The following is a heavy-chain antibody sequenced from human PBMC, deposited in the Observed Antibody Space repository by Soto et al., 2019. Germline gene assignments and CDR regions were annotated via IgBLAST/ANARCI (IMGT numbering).Heavy chain of an antibody. CDR2: IYYSGRT. D-gene: IGHD2-21*02. J-gene: IGHJ4*02. CDR1: GESVSSSSYY. Sequence: SETLSLTCIVSGESVSSSSYYWVWIRQPPGKGLEWLGSIYYSGRTYYNPSFKSRVTISIDTSKNQFSLKLSSVTATDTAVYYCARQRTTVVTQAYFDHWGQGALVTVSS. CDR3: ARQRTTVVTQAYFDH. V-gene: IGHV4-39*01.